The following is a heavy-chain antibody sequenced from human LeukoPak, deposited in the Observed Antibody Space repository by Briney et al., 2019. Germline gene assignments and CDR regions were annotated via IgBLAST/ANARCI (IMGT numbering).Heavy chain of an antibody. V-gene: IGHV3-30*02. CDR1: GFTFSSYG. J-gene: IGHJ4*02. D-gene: IGHD5-12*01. CDR3: ARCVMGYSGYDLDY. CDR2: IRYDGSNK. Sequence: GGSLRLSCAASGFTFSSYGMHWVRQAPGKGLEWVAFIRYDGSNKYFADSVKGRFTISRDSSKNTLYLQMNSLRVDDTAVYYCARCVMGYSGYDLDYWGQGTLVTVSS.